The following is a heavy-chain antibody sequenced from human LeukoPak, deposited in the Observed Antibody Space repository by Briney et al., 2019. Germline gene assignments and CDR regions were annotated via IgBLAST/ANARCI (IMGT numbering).Heavy chain of an antibody. Sequence: ASVKVSCKASGYTFTGYYMHWVRQAPGQGLEWMGWISAYNGNTNYAQKLQGRVTMTTDTSTSTAYMELRSLRSDDTAVYYCARGSVVPAAKGRENWFDPWGQGTLVTVSS. CDR3: ARGSVVPAAKGRENWFDP. CDR2: ISAYNGNT. V-gene: IGHV1-18*04. CDR1: GYTFTGYY. J-gene: IGHJ5*02. D-gene: IGHD2-2*01.